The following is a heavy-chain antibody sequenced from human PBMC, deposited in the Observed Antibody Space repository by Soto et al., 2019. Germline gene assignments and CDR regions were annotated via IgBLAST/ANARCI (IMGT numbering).Heavy chain of an antibody. CDR2: ITTYNGNR. V-gene: IGHV1-18*01. D-gene: IGHD3-16*01. CDR3: GREAQPKGGVANGAIDS. CDR1: GYTFKNYG. J-gene: IGHJ5*01. Sequence: GASVKVSCKASGYTFKNYGIKWVRQAPGQGLEWVGWITTYNGNRYSAEKFQGRVTTTTDTSTSTTYMELKSLTSDDTGVYYCGREAQPKGGVANGAIDSWG.